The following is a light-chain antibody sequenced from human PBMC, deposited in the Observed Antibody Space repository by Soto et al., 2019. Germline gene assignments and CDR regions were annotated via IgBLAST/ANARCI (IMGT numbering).Light chain of an antibody. V-gene: IGKV3-11*01. CDR1: QSVSSY. CDR2: YAS. Sequence: EIVLTQSPATLSLSPGERATLSCRTSQSVSSYFAWYQQKPGQAPRLLIYYASNRATGIPARFSGSGSGTNFTLTISSLEPEDFAVYYCQQRSNWPWTFGQGTKV. J-gene: IGKJ1*01. CDR3: QQRSNWPWT.